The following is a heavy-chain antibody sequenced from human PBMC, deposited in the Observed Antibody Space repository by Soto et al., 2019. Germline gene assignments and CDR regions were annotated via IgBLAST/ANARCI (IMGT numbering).Heavy chain of an antibody. V-gene: IGHV3-30*18. CDR2: ISYDGSGK. CDR1: GFTFSSYG. CDR3: AKGSYSGIYSDFDY. D-gene: IGHD1-26*01. Sequence: QVHLVESGGGVVQPGRSLRLSCAASGFTFSSYGMFWVRQAPGKGLQWVAMISYDGSGKYYADSVKGRFTISRDNSKNTLYLQLNSLRAEDTAVYYCAKGSYSGIYSDFDYWGQGPLVTVSS. J-gene: IGHJ4*02.